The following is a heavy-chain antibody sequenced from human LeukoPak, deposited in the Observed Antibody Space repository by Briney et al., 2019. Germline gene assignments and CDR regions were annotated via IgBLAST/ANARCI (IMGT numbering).Heavy chain of an antibody. D-gene: IGHD3-22*01. CDR3: ARSKDYYDSSGFFY. CDR1: GYSFTSYW. J-gene: IGHJ4*02. CDR2: IYPGDSDT. V-gene: IGHV5-51*01. Sequence: GESLKISCKGSGYSFTSYWIGWVRQMPGKGLGWMGIIYPGDSDTRYSPSFQGQVTISADKSVSTAYLQWSSLKASDTAIYYCARSKDYYDSSGFFYWGQGTLVTVSS.